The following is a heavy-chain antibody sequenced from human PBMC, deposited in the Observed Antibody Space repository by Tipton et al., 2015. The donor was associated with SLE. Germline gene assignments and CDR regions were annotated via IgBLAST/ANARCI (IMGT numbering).Heavy chain of an antibody. D-gene: IGHD6-13*01. CDR2: ISSSSSYI. CDR1: GFTFSSYA. V-gene: IGHV3-21*01. J-gene: IGHJ6*02. CDR3: ARDDEQLVRVYYYGMDV. Sequence: SLRLSCAASGFTFSSYAMSWVRQAPGKGLEWVSSISSSSSYIYYADSVKGRFTVSRDNAKNSLYLQMNSLRAEDTAVYYCARDDEQLVRVYYYGMDVWGQGTTVTVSS.